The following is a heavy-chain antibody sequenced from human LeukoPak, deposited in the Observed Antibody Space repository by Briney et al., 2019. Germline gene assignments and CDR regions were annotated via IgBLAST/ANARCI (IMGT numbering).Heavy chain of an antibody. D-gene: IGHD4-17*01. J-gene: IGHJ6*03. CDR2: ISGIGGST. CDR3: AKHYGDYVSYNYYYYYYMDV. Sequence: GGSLRLSCAASGFTFSSYGMSWVRHAPGKWREWVSAISGIGGSTYYADSVKGRFTISRDNSKNTLYLQMNSLRAEDTAVYYCAKHYGDYVSYNYYYYYYMDVWGKGTTVTVSS. CDR1: GFTFSSYG. V-gene: IGHV3-23*01.